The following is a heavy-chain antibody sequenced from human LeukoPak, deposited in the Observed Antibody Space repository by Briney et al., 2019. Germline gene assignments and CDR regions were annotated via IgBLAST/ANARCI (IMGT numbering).Heavy chain of an antibody. V-gene: IGHV4-59*01. J-gene: IGHJ6*03. CDR3: ARVGHGYNDRSGYYLRYYYSYYMDV. CDR2: IYYSGST. CDR1: GGSISSYY. D-gene: IGHD3-22*01. Sequence: LSETLSLTCTASGGSISSYYWSWIRQPPGKGLEWIGYIYYSGSTNYNPSLKSRVTISVDTSKNQFSLKLSSVTAADTAVYYCARVGHGYNDRSGYYLRYYYSYYMDVWGKGTTVTVSS.